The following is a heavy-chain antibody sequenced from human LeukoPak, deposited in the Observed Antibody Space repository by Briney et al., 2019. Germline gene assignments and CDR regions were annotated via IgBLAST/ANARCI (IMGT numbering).Heavy chain of an antibody. CDR1: GGSIRTSEDH. Sequence: SETLSLTCTVSGGSIRTSEDHWTWIRQHPGKGLEWIGYTSNSGYPDSNPSLKSRVTISLDTSKNQFSLKLSSVTAADTAVYYCARESADGWYREWLDPWGQGTLVTVSS. V-gene: IGHV4-31*03. D-gene: IGHD6-19*01. J-gene: IGHJ5*02. CDR3: ARESADGWYREWLDP. CDR2: TSNSGYP.